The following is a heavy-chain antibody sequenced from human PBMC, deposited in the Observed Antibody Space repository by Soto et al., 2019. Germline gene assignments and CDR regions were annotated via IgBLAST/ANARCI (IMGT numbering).Heavy chain of an antibody. CDR1: GFTFSTYA. J-gene: IGHJ4*02. CDR2: ISSSGGSS. D-gene: IGHD3-16*02. V-gene: IGHV3-23*01. Sequence: GGSLRLSCAASGFTFSTYAMNWVRQAPGQGLEWVSSISSSGGSSYYADSVKGRFTISRDNSKNTLYLKMNSLRADDTAAYYCGASKGSYRLDYWGQGTLVTVSS. CDR3: GASKGSYRLDY.